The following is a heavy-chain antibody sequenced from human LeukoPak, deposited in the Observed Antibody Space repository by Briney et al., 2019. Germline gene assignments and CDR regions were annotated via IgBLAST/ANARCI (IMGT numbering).Heavy chain of an antibody. CDR1: GFTFSSYE. J-gene: IGHJ6*03. V-gene: IGHV3-48*03. CDR2: ISSSGSTI. CDR3: ACSGSYVNYYYYMDV. D-gene: IGHD1-26*01. Sequence: PGGSLRLSCAASGFTFSSYEMNWVRQAPGKRLEWVAYISSSGSTIYYADSVKGRFTISRDNAKNSLYLQMNSLRAEDTAVYYRACSGSYVNYYYYMDVWGKGTTVTVSS.